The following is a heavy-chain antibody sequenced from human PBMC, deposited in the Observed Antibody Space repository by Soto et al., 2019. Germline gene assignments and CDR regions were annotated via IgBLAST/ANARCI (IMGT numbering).Heavy chain of an antibody. CDR1: GGSISSSSYY. J-gene: IGHJ6*02. CDR2: IYYSGST. D-gene: IGHD3-16*01. Sequence: PSETLSLTCTVSGGSISSSSYYWGWIRLLPGKGLEWFGIIYYSGSTYYNPSLKCRVTISVDTSKNQFSLKLSSVTVADTAVYYCARQVVALGDYYYGMDVWGQGTTVT. V-gene: IGHV4-39*01. CDR3: ARQVVALGDYYYGMDV.